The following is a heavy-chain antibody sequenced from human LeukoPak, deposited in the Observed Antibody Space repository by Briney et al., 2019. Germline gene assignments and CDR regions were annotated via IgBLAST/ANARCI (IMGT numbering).Heavy chain of an antibody. CDR3: ARGNDSSGYSRRAFDI. V-gene: IGHV5-51*01. Sequence: GASLQISCKGSGYSFTSYWIGWVRPMPGKGLEWMGIIYPGDSDTRYSPSFQGQVTISADKSISTAYRQWSSLKASDTAMYYCARGNDSSGYSRRAFDIWGQGTMVTVSS. CDR1: GYSFTSYW. D-gene: IGHD3-22*01. J-gene: IGHJ3*02. CDR2: IYPGDSDT.